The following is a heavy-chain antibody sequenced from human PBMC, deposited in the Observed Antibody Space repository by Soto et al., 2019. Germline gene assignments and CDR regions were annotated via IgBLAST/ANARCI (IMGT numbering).Heavy chain of an antibody. CDR2: INHSGST. CDR1: GGSFSGYY. Sequence: SETLSLTCAVYGGSFSGYYWSWIRQPPGKGLEWIGEINHSGSTNYNPSLKSRVTISVDTSKNQFSLKLSSVTAADTPVYYCARGRSRGSPIQEYYFDYWGQGTLVTVAS. D-gene: IGHD1-26*01. J-gene: IGHJ4*02. CDR3: ARGRSRGSPIQEYYFDY. V-gene: IGHV4-34*01.